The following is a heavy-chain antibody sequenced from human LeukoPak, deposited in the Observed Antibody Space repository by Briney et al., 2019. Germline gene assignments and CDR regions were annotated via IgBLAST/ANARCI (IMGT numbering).Heavy chain of an antibody. V-gene: IGHV4-59*12. D-gene: IGHD3-16*01. J-gene: IGHJ6*03. CDR3: ARWGPQYYYYYMDV. CDR2: IYYSGST. Sequence: PSETLSLTCTVSGGSISGYYWGWIRQPPGKGLELIGYIYYSGSTNYNPSPKSRVTISVDTSKNQFSLKLSSVIAADTAVYYCARWGPQYYYYYMDVWGKGTTVTVSS. CDR1: GGSISGYY.